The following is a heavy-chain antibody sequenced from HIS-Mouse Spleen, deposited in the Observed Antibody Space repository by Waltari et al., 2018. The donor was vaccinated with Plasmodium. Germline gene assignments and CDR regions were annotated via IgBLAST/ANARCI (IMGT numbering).Heavy chain of an antibody. CDR2: NHSYKGNK. D-gene: IGHD1-26*01. CDR1: GYTFTSYG. V-gene: IGHV1-18*01. Sequence: QVQLVQSGAEVKKPGASVKVSCKASGYTFTSYGISWVGRAPGQGVEWMGRNHSYKGNKNYAQKPQGRVTMTTDTATSTAYMELRSLRSDDTAVYYCARLLPWVHGHFDYWGQGTLVTVSS. J-gene: IGHJ4*02. CDR3: ARLLPWVHGHFDY.